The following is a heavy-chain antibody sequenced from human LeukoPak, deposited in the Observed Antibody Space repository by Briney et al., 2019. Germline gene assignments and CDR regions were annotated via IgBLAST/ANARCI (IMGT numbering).Heavy chain of an antibody. V-gene: IGHV4-61*02. J-gene: IGHJ4*02. CDR3: ARDQGAYYGSGIGFDY. CDR1: GGSISMGSYY. Sequence: SETLSLTCTVSGGSISMGSYYWSWIRQPAGKGLEWIGRIYTSGRTNYNPSLKSRVTISVDTSKNQFSLKLSSVTAADTAVYYCARDQGAYYGSGIGFDYWGQGTLVTVSS. D-gene: IGHD3-10*01. CDR2: IYTSGRT.